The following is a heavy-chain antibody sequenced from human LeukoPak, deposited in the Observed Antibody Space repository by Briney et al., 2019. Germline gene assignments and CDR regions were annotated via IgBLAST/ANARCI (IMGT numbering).Heavy chain of an antibody. J-gene: IGHJ4*02. CDR3: AKDGSHCSSTSCYVGY. CDR1: GFTFSSYS. Sequence: GGSLRLSCAASGFTFSSYSMNWVRQAPGKGLEWVSSISSSSSYIYYADSVKGRFTISRDNSKNTLYLQMNSLRAEDTAVYYCAKDGSHCSSTSCYVGYWGQGTLVTVSS. V-gene: IGHV3-21*01. CDR2: ISSSSSYI. D-gene: IGHD2-2*01.